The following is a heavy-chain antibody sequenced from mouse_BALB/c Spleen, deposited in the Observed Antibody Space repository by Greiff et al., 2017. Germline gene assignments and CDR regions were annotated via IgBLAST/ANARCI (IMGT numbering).Heavy chain of an antibody. D-gene: IGHD1-2*01. V-gene: IGHV3-2*02. J-gene: IGHJ4*01. CDR3: ARDYYGYGAMDY. Sequence: DVHLVESGPGLVKPSQSLSLTCTVTGYSITSDYAWNWIRQFPGNKLEWMGYISYSGSTSYNPSLKSRISITRDTSKNQFFLQLNSVTTEDTATYYCARDYYGYGAMDYWGQGTSVTVSS. CDR1: GYSITSDYA. CDR2: ISYSGST.